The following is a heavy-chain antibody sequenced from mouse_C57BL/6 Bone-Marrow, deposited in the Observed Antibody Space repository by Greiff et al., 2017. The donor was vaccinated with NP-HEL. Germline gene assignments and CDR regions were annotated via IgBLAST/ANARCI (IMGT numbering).Heavy chain of an antibody. CDR2: IRNKANGYTT. J-gene: IGHJ1*03. CDR1: GFTFTDYY. CDR3: ARYRTTVVATQGYWYFDV. V-gene: IGHV7-3*01. D-gene: IGHD1-1*01. Sequence: EVKLMESGGGLVQPGGSLSLSCAASGFTFTDYYMSWVRQPPGKALEWLGFIRNKANGYTTEYSASVKGRFTISRDNSQSILYLQMNALRAEDSATYYCARYRTTVVATQGYWYFDVWGTGTTVTVSS.